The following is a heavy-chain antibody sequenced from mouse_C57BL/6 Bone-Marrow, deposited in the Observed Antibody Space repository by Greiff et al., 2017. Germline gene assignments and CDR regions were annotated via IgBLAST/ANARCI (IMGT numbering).Heavy chain of an antibody. CDR2: IDPSDSYT. CDR1: GYTFTGYW. Sequence: VQLQQPGAELVRPGTSVKLSCKASGYTFTGYWMHWVKQRPGQGLEWIGVIDPSDSYTNYNQKFKGKATLTVDTSSSTAYMQLSSLTSEDSAVYYCAGSGAYWGQGTLVTVSA. V-gene: IGHV1-59*01. CDR3: AGSGAY. D-gene: IGHD1-1*01. J-gene: IGHJ3*01.